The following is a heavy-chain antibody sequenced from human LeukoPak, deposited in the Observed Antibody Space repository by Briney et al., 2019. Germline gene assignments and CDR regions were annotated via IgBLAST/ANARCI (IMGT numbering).Heavy chain of an antibody. Sequence: QTLSLTCAISGDSVSSNSAAWNWIRQSPSRGLEWLGRTYYRSKWYTYYAASVKSRIAINRDTSKNQFSLQLNSVTPEDTAVYYCARSTGPIDYWGQGTLVTVSS. CDR1: GDSVSSNSAA. CDR2: TYYRSKWYT. CDR3: ARSTGPIDY. D-gene: IGHD1-1*01. V-gene: IGHV6-1*01. J-gene: IGHJ4*02.